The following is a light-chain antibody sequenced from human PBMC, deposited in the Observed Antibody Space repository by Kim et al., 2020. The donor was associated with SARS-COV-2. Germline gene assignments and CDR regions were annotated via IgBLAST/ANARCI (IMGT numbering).Light chain of an antibody. CDR2: DVT. V-gene: IGLV2-14*03. CDR1: SSVIGGYVY. Sequence: GQSITISCPGTSSVIGGYVYVSWYQQYPGKAPKLLIYDVTYRPSGVSNRFSASKSGNTASLSISGLQTDDEADYYCCSYVNSNAFVFGSGTKVTVL. J-gene: IGLJ1*01. CDR3: CSYVNSNAFV.